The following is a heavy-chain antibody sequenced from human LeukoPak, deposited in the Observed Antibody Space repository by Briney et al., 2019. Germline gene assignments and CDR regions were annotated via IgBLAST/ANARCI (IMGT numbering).Heavy chain of an antibody. D-gene: IGHD5-24*01. CDR1: GFTFSSYG. CDR3: AREMATIPGTYYFDY. CDR2: IRYDGSNK. J-gene: IGHJ4*02. V-gene: IGHV3-30*02. Sequence: GGSLRLSCAASGFTFSSYGMHWVRQAPGKGLEWVAFIRYDGSNKYYADSVKGRFTISRDNSKNTLYLQMGSLRAEDMAVYYCAREMATIPGTYYFDYWGQGTLVTVSS.